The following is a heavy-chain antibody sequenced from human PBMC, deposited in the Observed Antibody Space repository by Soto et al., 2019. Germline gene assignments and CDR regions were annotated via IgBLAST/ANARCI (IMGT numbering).Heavy chain of an antibody. Sequence: EVELLESEGGLVQPGGSLRLSCTASGLTFNDSAMTWVRQAPGKGLEWVSGISGRGDAKYYAASVKDRVTIFRDTSRRTVSLQMNNLRVDDTSVYYCASLLSPWVLKPPFQWGLGTLFAVSS. D-gene: IGHD1-26*01. CDR2: ISGRGDAK. CDR3: ASLLSPWVLKPPFQ. V-gene: IGHV3-23*01. J-gene: IGHJ4*02. CDR1: GLTFNDSA.